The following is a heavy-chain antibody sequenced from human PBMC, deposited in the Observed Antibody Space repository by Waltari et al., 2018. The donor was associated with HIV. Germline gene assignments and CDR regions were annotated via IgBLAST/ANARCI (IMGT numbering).Heavy chain of an antibody. CDR1: GFTISDNY. CDR2: IYSGGKT. D-gene: IGHD1-26*01. V-gene: IGHV3-53*01. J-gene: IGHJ6*02. CDR3: ARDPRSSGYYGMDV. Sequence: EVQLVESGGGLIEPGGSLRLSCAASGFTISDNYMSWVHQAPGKGLEWVSVIYSGGKTYYADSGKGRFTISRDNSKNTLSLHMNSLRAEDTAVYYCARDPRSSGYYGMDVWGQGATVTVSS.